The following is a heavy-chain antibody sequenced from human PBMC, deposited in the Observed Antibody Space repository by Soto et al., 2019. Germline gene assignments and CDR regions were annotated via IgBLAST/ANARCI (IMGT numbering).Heavy chain of an antibody. CDR1: GFTFDDYA. CDR3: AKTRRYSGSYGT. V-gene: IGHV3-9*01. J-gene: IGHJ4*02. D-gene: IGHD1-26*01. Sequence: EVQLVESGGGLVQPGRSLRLSCAASGFTFDDYAMHWVRQAPGKGLEWVSGISWNSGSIGYADSVKGRFTISRDNAKNSLYLQMNRLRAEDTALYYCAKTRRYSGSYGTWGQGTLVTVSS. CDR2: ISWNSGSI.